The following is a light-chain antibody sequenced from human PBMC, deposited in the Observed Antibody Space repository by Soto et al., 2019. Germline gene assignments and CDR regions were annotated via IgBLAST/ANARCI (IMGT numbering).Light chain of an antibody. J-gene: IGKJ1*01. V-gene: IGKV3-15*01. Sequence: EKVMTQSPATLSMSPGERATLSCRASQSVSSFLAWYQQKPGQAPRLLIYGASTRATGIPARFSCSGSGTEFTLTISSLQSEDFAVYYCQQYSNWPSWTFGQGTKVEVK. CDR3: QQYSNWPSWT. CDR2: GAS. CDR1: QSVSSF.